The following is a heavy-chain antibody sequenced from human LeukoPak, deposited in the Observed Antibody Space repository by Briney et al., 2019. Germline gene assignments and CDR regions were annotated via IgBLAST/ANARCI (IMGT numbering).Heavy chain of an antibody. CDR2: MNPNSGNT. D-gene: IGHD2-2*01. CDR1: GYTFTSYD. Sequence: ASVKVSCKASGYTFTSYDINWVRQATGQGLEWMGWMNPNSGNTGYAQKFQGRVTITRNTSISTAYMELGSLRSEDTAVYYCARAGSKVIPADARAFGYWGQGTLVTVSS. CDR3: ARAGSKVIPADARAFGY. V-gene: IGHV1-8*03. J-gene: IGHJ4*02.